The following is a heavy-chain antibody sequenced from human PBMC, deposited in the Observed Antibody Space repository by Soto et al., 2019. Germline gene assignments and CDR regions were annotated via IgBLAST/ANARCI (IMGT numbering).Heavy chain of an antibody. CDR2: IIPNFDTA. J-gene: IGHJ6*02. Sequence: QVQLVQSGAEVKKPGSSVKVSCKASGGTFSSYAISWVRQAPGQGLEWMGGIIPNFDTANYAQKFQGRVTITADESTSTAYMELSSLRSEDTAVYYCARSGAAADYYYYYGMDVWGQGTTVTVSS. V-gene: IGHV1-69*12. CDR3: ARSGAAADYYYYYGMDV. D-gene: IGHD6-13*01. CDR1: GGTFSSYA.